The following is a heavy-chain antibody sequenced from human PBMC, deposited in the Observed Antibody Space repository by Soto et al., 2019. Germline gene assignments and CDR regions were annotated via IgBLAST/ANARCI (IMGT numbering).Heavy chain of an antibody. CDR2: IQEDGSEK. V-gene: IGHV3-7*03. D-gene: IGHD2-2*01. CDR1: GFTLSSHL. CDR3: ARVESDIVVVPAGWFDP. J-gene: IGHJ5*02. Sequence: GGSLRLPCAASGFTLSSHLTSWFVQSPGKALEWVANIQEDGSEKYYVDSVKGRFTISRDNGKNSLYLQMNRLRGQDTDVYSCARVESDIVVVPAGWFDPWGQGTLVTVSS.